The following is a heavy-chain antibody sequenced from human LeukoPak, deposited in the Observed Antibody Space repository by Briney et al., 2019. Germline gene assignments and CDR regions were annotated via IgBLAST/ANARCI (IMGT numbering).Heavy chain of an antibody. J-gene: IGHJ4*02. Sequence: SETLSLTCTVSGGSIRSGSYYWSWIRQPPGKGLEWIGEINHSGSTNYNPSLKSRVTISVDTSKNQFSLKLSSVTAADTAVYYCARGPRSSGWYSFDYWGQGTLVTVSS. CDR1: GGSIRSGSYY. V-gene: IGHV4-39*07. CDR2: INHSGST. CDR3: ARGPRSSGWYSFDY. D-gene: IGHD6-19*01.